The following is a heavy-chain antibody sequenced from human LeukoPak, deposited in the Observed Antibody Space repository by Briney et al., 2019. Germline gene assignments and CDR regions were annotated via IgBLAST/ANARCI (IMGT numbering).Heavy chain of an antibody. CDR3: ARGSGRVVGGFAFDY. CDR2: IYYSGGT. V-gene: IGHV4-59*01. J-gene: IGHJ4*02. D-gene: IGHD2-15*01. CDR1: GGSISTYY. Sequence: PSETLSLTCAVSGGSISTYYWTWIRLPPGKGLEWIGYIYYSGGTNYNPSLKSRVTISIDTSKNQFSLKLSSVTAADTAVYYCARGSGRVVGGFAFDYWGQGTLVTVSS.